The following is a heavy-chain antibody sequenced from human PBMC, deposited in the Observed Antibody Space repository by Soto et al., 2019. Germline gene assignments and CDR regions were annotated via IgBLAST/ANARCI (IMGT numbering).Heavy chain of an antibody. Sequence: QVQLVQSGAEVKKPGSSVKVSCKASGGTFGSYAISWVRQAPGQGLEWMGGIIPIFGTANYAQKFQGRVTITADESTSTAYMELSSLRSEDTAVYYCARVPGCRGSCYRSDYYSYGMDVWGQGTTVTVSS. CDR1: GGTFGSYA. CDR3: ARVPGCRGSCYRSDYYSYGMDV. D-gene: IGHD2-15*01. CDR2: IIPIFGTA. V-gene: IGHV1-69*01. J-gene: IGHJ6*02.